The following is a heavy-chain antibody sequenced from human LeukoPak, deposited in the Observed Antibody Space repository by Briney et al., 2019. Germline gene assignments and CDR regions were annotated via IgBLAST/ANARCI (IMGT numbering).Heavy chain of an antibody. CDR2: IKQDGSEK. CDR1: GFTITHSW. J-gene: IGHJ4*02. Sequence: GGSRRLSCAASGFTITHSWMSWVRQAPGKGLEWVANIKQDGSEKYYVDSVEGRFTISRDNAKNSVSLQMNSLRGEDTAVYYWVRAFGSSSADYWGQGTLVTVSS. D-gene: IGHD6-6*01. V-gene: IGHV3-7*01. CDR3: VRAFGSSSADY.